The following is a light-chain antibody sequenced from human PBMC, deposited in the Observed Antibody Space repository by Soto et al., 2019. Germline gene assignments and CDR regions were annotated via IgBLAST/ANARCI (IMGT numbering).Light chain of an antibody. J-gene: IGKJ1*01. CDR2: GAS. V-gene: IGKV3-20*01. Sequence: FVLRPAPCTLSLSPGSQATLSCRASQSVSNNYLAWYQQKPGQAPRLLIYGASNRATGIPDRFSGSGSGTDFTLTISRLEPEDFAVYYCQQYGSSGTFGQGTKVDIK. CDR1: QSVSNNY. CDR3: QQYGSSGT.